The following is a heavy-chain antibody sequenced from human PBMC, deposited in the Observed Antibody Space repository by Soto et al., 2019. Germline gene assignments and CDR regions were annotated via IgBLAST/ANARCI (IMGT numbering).Heavy chain of an antibody. CDR1: GGTFSSYA. V-gene: IGHV1-69*13. CDR2: IIPIFGTA. J-gene: IGHJ4*02. Sequence: SVKVSCTASGGTFSSYAIIWVRHAPGQGLEWMVGIIPIFGTANYAQKFQGRVTITADESTSTAYMELSSLRSEDTAVYYCARDSITGTRSTHDYWGQGTLVTVSS. CDR3: ARDSITGTRSTHDY. D-gene: IGHD1-7*01.